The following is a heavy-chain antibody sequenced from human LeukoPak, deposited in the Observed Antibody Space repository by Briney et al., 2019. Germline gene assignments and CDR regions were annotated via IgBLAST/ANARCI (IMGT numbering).Heavy chain of an antibody. CDR1: VYTFTGYY. CDR2: INPNSGGT. CDR3: ARALDIGEGDI. J-gene: IGHJ3*02. Sequence: ASVKVSCKASVYTFTGYYMHWVRQAPGQGLEWMGWINPNSGGTNYAQKFQGRVTMTRDTSISTAYMELSRLRSDETAVYYCARALDIGEGDIWGQGTMVTVSS. V-gene: IGHV1-2*02. D-gene: IGHD3-10*01.